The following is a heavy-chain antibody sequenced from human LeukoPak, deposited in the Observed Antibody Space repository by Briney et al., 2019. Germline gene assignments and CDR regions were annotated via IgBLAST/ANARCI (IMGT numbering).Heavy chain of an antibody. J-gene: IGHJ4*02. CDR2: ISWNSGSI. CDR1: GFNFNDYA. D-gene: IGHD3-22*01. CDR3: AKDREYYDTAAFDY. Sequence: GGSLRLSCRASGFNFNDYAMYWVRQAPGKGLEWVSGISWNSGSIGYADSVKGRFTISRDNAKNSLYLQMNSLRAEDTALYYCAKDREYYDTAAFDYWGQGTLVTVSS. V-gene: IGHV3-9*01.